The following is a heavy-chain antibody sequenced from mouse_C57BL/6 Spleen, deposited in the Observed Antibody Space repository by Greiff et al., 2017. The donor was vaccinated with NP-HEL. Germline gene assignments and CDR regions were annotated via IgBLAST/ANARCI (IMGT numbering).Heavy chain of an antibody. D-gene: IGHD2-4*01. V-gene: IGHV1-18*01. CDR2: INPNNGGT. CDR1: GYTFTDYN. J-gene: IGHJ4*01. CDR3: ARGDYDAGYYAMDY. Sequence: EVQLQESGPELVKPGASVKIPCKASGYTFTDYNMDWVKQSHGKSLEWIGDINPNNGGTIYNQKFKGKATLTVDKSSSTAYMELRSLTSEDTAVYYCARGDYDAGYYAMDYWGQGTSVTVSS.